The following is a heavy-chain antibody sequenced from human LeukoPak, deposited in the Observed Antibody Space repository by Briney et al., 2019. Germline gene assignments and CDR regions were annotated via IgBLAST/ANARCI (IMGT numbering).Heavy chain of an antibody. V-gene: IGHV3-7*01. CDR1: GFIFGSFW. J-gene: IGHJ4*02. D-gene: IGHD5-18*01. Sequence: GGSLRLSCAASGFIFGSFWMTWVRQAPGKGLEWVANIKHDGSEKYYGDSVKGRFTISRDNAKNSLYLQMNSLRAEDTAVYYCAASRAMRGYWGQGTLVTVSS. CDR2: IKHDGSEK. CDR3: AASRAMRGY.